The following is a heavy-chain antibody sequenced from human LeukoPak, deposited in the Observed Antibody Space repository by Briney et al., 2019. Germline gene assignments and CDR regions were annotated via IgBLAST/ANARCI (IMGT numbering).Heavy chain of an antibody. V-gene: IGHV3-30-3*01. CDR1: GFTFSSYA. CDR3: ARDFNPLPRNYGMDV. CDR2: ISYDGSNK. J-gene: IGHJ6*02. Sequence: GGSLRLSCAASGFTFSSYAMHWVRQAPGKGLEWVAVISYDGSNKSYADSVKGRFTISRDNSKNTLYLQMNSLRAEDTAVYYCARDFNPLPRNYGMDVWGQGTTVTVSS.